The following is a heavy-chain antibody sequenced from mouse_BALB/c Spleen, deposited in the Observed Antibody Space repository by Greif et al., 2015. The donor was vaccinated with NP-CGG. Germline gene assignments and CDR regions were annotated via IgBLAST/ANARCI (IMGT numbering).Heavy chain of an antibody. CDR3: ARASYENYYAMDY. D-gene: IGHD2-3*01. V-gene: IGHV5-4*02. CDR2: ISDGGSYT. J-gene: IGHJ4*01. Sequence: DVKLVESGGGLVKPGGSLKLSCAASGFTFSDYYMYWVRQTPEKRLEWVATISDGGSYTYYPDSVKGRFTISRDNAKNNLYLQMSSLKSEDTAMYYCARASYENYYAMDYWGQGTSVTVSS. CDR1: GFTFSDYY.